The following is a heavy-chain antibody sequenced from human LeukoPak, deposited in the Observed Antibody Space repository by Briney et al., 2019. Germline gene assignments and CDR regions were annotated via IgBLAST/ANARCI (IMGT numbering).Heavy chain of an antibody. D-gene: IGHD5-12*01. J-gene: IGHJ3*02. CDR2: ISSSSSYI. Sequence: GGSLRLSCAASGFTFSSYSMNWVRQAPGKGLEWVSSISSSSSYIYYADSVKGRFTISRDNSKNTLYLQMNSLRAEDTAVYYCAKAPGGYDIDAFDIWGQGTMVTVSS. CDR3: AKAPGGYDIDAFDI. V-gene: IGHV3-21*04. CDR1: GFTFSSYS.